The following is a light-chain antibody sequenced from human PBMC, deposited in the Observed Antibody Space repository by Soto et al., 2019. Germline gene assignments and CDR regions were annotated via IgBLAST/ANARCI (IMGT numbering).Light chain of an antibody. CDR1: QSVTSTH. V-gene: IGKV3-20*01. CDR3: QQYGSSPWT. Sequence: EIVLTQSPGTLSLSPGERATLSCRASQSVTSTHLAWYQQKPCQAPRLLIYAASSRATGIPDRFSGSGSGTGFTLTISRLEPEDFAVYYCQQYGSSPWTFGQGTKVEIK. CDR2: AAS. J-gene: IGKJ1*01.